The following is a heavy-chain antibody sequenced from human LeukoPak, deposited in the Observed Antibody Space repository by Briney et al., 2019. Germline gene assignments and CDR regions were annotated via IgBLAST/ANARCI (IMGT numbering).Heavy chain of an antibody. J-gene: IGHJ5*02. Sequence: PGGSLRLSCAASGFTFNSYAMNWVRQAPGKGLEWVSTISSSGNNTYYADSVKGRFTISRDNSKNTLYLQMNSLRAEDTAVYYCAKPASKWGSGDNWFDPWGQGTLVTVSS. CDR1: GFTFNSYA. CDR3: AKPASKWGSGDNWFDP. D-gene: IGHD3-10*01. V-gene: IGHV3-23*01. CDR2: ISSSGNNT.